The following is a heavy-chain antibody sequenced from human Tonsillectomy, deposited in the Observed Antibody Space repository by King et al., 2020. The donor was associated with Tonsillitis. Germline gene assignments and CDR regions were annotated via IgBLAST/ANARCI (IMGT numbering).Heavy chain of an antibody. V-gene: IGHV1-46*01. CDR3: ARGGIVVVTAIGHFDY. Sequence: VQLVQSGAEVKKPGASVKVSCKASGYTFTSYYMHWVRQAPGQGLEWMGIINPSGGSTSYAQKFQGRVTMTRETSTSTVYMELSSLRSEDTAVYYCARGGIVVVTAIGHFDYWGQGTLVTVSS. CDR1: GYTFTSYY. D-gene: IGHD2-21*02. CDR2: INPSGGST. J-gene: IGHJ4*02.